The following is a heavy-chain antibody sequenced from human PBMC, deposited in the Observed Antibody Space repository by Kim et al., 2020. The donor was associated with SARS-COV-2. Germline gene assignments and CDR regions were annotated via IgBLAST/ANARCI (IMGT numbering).Heavy chain of an antibody. D-gene: IGHD3-10*01. CDR1: GFTFSSYW. CDR2: IKQDGSEK. CDR3: ARDAWGRITMVRGLYYFDY. J-gene: IGHJ4*02. Sequence: GGSLRLSCAASGFTFSSYWMSWVRQAPGKGLEWVANIKQDGSEKYYVDSVKGRFTISRDNAKNSLYLQMNSLRAEDMAVYYCARDAWGRITMVRGLYYFDYWGQGTLVTVSS. V-gene: IGHV3-7*01.